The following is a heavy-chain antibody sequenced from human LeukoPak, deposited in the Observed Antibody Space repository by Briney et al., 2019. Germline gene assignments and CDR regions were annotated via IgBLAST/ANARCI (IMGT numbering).Heavy chain of an antibody. Sequence: GGSLRLSCAASGFTFRGYSMNWVRQAPGKGLEWVSSISSISTYIYYADSLKGRFTISRDNAKNSLFLQLSSLRDEDTAVYYCARGRNAGGPYYSDYWGQGTLVTVSS. CDR3: ARGRNAGGPYYSDY. J-gene: IGHJ4*02. D-gene: IGHD4-23*01. CDR2: ISSISTYI. V-gene: IGHV3-21*01. CDR1: GFTFRGYS.